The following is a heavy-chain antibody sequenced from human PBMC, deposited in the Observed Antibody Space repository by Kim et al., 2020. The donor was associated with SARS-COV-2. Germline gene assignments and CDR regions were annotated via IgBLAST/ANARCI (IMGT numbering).Heavy chain of an antibody. Sequence: SVKCRFTISRDNAKNSLYLQMNSLRDEETAVYYCARDKRKGIVGATEGNYWGQGTLVTVSS. CDR3: ARDKRKGIVGATEGNY. V-gene: IGHV3-48*02. J-gene: IGHJ4*02. D-gene: IGHD1-26*01.